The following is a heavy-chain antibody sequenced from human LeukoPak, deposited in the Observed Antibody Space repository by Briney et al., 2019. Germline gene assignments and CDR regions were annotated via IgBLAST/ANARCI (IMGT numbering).Heavy chain of an antibody. Sequence: PGRSLRLSCAASGFTFSSYGMHWVRQAPGKGVEWVAVIWYDGSNKYYADSVKGRFTISRDNSKNTLYLQMNSLRAEDTAVYYCARAHYGDYYYYYGMDVWGQGTTVTVSS. V-gene: IGHV3-33*01. CDR3: ARAHYGDYYYYYGMDV. CDR1: GFTFSSYG. D-gene: IGHD4-17*01. CDR2: IWYDGSNK. J-gene: IGHJ6*02.